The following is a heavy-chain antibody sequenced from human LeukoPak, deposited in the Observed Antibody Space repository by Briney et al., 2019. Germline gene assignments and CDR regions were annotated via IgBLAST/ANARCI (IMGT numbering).Heavy chain of an antibody. J-gene: IGHJ3*02. CDR3: AKDNSGFDCGGDCYESAFYI. Sequence: SGGSLRLSCAAPGFTFSSYSIHWVRQAPGKGLEWVAVISYDGSNKYYADSVKGRFTISRDNSKNTMYLQMTSLRAEDTAVYYCAKDNSGFDCGGDCYESAFYIWGQGTMVTVSS. CDR1: GFTFSSYS. CDR2: ISYDGSNK. V-gene: IGHV3-30*18. D-gene: IGHD2-21*02.